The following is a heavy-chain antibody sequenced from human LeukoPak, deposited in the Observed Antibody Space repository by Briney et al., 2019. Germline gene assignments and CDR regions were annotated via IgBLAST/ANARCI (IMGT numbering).Heavy chain of an antibody. Sequence: GGSLRLSCAASGFTFSSSWMHWVRQAPGKGLVWVSRINHDGSTTNYMDSVKGRFTISRDNAKNTLYLQMNSLRAEDTAVFYCVRDRFYAMDVWGQGTTVTVSS. CDR3: VRDRFYAMDV. J-gene: IGHJ6*02. CDR1: GFTFSSSW. V-gene: IGHV3-74*01. CDR2: INHDGSTT.